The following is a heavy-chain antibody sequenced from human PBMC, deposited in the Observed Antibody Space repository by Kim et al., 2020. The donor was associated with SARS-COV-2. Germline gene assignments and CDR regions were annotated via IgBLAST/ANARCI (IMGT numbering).Heavy chain of an antibody. CDR3: ARAYCSGGSCYSDYYYGMDV. V-gene: IGHV3-74*01. Sequence: FTISRDNAKNTLYLQMNSLRAEDTAVYYCARAYCSGGSCYSDYYYGMDVWGQGTTVTVSS. D-gene: IGHD2-15*01. J-gene: IGHJ6*02.